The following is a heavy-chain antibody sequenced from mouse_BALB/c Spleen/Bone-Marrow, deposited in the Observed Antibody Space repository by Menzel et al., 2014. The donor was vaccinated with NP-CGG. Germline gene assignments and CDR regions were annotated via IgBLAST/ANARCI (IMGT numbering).Heavy chain of an antibody. CDR3: ARRGRYAMDY. D-gene: IGHD3-3*01. V-gene: IGHV2-9*02. J-gene: IGHJ4*01. Sequence: QVQLKDSGPGLVAPSQSLSITCTVSGFSLTSYGVHWVRQPPGKGLEWLGVIWAGGSTNYNSALMSRLSISKDNSKSQVFLKMDSLLTDDTAMYYCARRGRYAMDYWGQGTSVTVSS. CDR1: GFSLTSYG. CDR2: IWAGGST.